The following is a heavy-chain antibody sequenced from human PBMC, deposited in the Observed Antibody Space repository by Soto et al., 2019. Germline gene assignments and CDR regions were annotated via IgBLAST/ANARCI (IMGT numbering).Heavy chain of an antibody. CDR2: INAGNGNT. Sequence: ASVKVSCKASGYTFTSYAMHWVRQAPGQRLEWMGWINAGNGNTKYSQKFQGRVTITRDTSASTAYMELSSLRSEDTAVYYCARNNQIRGVYYYYYYGMDVWGQGTTVTVSS. J-gene: IGHJ6*02. CDR1: GYTFTSYA. CDR3: ARNNQIRGVYYYYYYGMDV. D-gene: IGHD3-10*01. V-gene: IGHV1-3*01.